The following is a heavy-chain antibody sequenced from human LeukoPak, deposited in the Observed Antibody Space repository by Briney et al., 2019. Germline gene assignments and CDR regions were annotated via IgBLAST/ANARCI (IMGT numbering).Heavy chain of an antibody. CDR3: AKNERGGSSGSYDAFDI. CDR2: IRDSGAGT. Sequence: GGSLRLSCSASGFTFSNYVMSWVRQAPGKGLEWVSAIRDSGAGTYYADSVKGRFTISRDNSKNTLYLQMNSLRAEDTAVYYCAKNERGGSSGSYDAFDIWGQGTMVTVSS. J-gene: IGHJ3*02. V-gene: IGHV3-23*01. CDR1: GFTFSNYV. D-gene: IGHD3-22*01.